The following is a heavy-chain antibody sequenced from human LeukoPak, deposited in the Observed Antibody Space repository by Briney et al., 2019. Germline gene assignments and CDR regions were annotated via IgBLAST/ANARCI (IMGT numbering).Heavy chain of an antibody. CDR3: TRRGGSSSRRSPIDY. Sequence: GGSLRLSCTASGFTFSDYWMTWVRQAPGKGPEWVANIKQDGSQRYYVDSVRGRFTISRDNAKNSLSLQMNGLRAEDTAVCYCTRRGGSSSRRSPIDYWGQGTLVTVSS. CDR2: IKQDGSQR. V-gene: IGHV3-7*01. J-gene: IGHJ4*02. CDR1: GFTFSDYW. D-gene: IGHD6-6*01.